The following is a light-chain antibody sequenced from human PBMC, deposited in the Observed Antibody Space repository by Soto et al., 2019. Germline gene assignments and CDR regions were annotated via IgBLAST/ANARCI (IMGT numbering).Light chain of an antibody. Sequence: QSVLTQPASVSGSPGQSITISCTGTSSDVGGYNYVSWYQQHPGKAPKLMIFDVSNWPSGVSNRFSGSKSGNTASLTISGLQAEDEADYYCSSYTSSSRVVFGGGTKVTVL. CDR3: SSYTSSSRVV. J-gene: IGLJ2*01. CDR1: SSDVGGYNY. CDR2: DVS. V-gene: IGLV2-14*01.